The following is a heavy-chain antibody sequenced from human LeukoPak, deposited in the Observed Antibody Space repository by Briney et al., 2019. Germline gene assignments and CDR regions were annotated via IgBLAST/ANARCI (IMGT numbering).Heavy chain of an antibody. Sequence: TGGSLRLSCAASGFTFSSYWMSWVRQAPGKGLEWVANIKQDGSEKYYVDSVKGRFTISRDNAKNSLYPQMNSLRAEDTAVYYCARVGYCSSTSCYTWGWFDPWGQGTLVTVSS. V-gene: IGHV3-7*01. CDR2: IKQDGSEK. D-gene: IGHD2-2*02. CDR1: GFTFSSYW. J-gene: IGHJ5*02. CDR3: ARVGYCSSTSCYTWGWFDP.